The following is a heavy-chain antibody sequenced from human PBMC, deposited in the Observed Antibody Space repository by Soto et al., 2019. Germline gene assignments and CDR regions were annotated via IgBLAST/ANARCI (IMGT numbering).Heavy chain of an antibody. D-gene: IGHD3-10*01. CDR3: ARDTMVRGAYWVYGMDV. V-gene: IGHV1-69*13. CDR2: IIPIFGTA. Sequence: SVKVSCKASGGTFSSYAISWVRQAPGQGLEWMGGIIPIFGTANYAQKFQGRVTITADESTSTAYMELSSLRSEDTAMYYCARDTMVRGAYWVYGMDVWGQGTTVTVSS. J-gene: IGHJ6*02. CDR1: GGTFSSYA.